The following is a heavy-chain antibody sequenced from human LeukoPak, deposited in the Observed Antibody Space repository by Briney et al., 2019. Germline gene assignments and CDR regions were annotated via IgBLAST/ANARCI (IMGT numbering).Heavy chain of an antibody. D-gene: IGHD3-22*01. Sequence: SEPLSLTCTVSGGSISSYYWSWIRQPPGKGLEWIGYIYTSGSTNYNPSLKSRVTMSVDTSKNQFSLKLSSVTAADTAVYYCARDISYDSSGYSDYWGQGTLVTVSS. CDR2: IYTSGST. J-gene: IGHJ4*02. CDR3: ARDISYDSSGYSDY. V-gene: IGHV4-4*08. CDR1: GGSISSYY.